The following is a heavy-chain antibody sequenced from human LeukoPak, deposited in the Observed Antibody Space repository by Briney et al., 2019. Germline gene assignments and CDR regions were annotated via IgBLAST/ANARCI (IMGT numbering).Heavy chain of an antibody. CDR2: ISTSSSYI. V-gene: IGHV3-21*01. D-gene: IGHD3-22*01. CDR1: GFTFSSYS. CDR3: ARGAPYTYDSRGYYETDY. J-gene: IGHJ4*02. Sequence: GGSLRLSCAASGFTFSSYSMNWVRQAPGKGLEWVSSISTSSSYIYYADSVKGRFTISIDNATNSLYLQMNSLRVEDTAVYYCARGAPYTYDSRGYYETDYWGQGTLVTVSS.